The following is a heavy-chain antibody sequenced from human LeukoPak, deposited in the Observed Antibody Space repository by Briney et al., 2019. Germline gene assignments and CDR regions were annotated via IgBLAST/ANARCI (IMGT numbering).Heavy chain of an antibody. CDR2: SNGDGSVK. CDR1: GFTFSGYW. CDR3: ARHPGGSSSYYFDY. Sequence: QPGGSLRLSCAASGFTFSGYWMHWVRQAPGKGLVWVSRSNGDGSVKTYADSVKGPFTISRDNAKNKLYLQMNSLRAEDTAVYYCARHPGGSSSYYFDYWGQGTLVTVSS. V-gene: IGHV3-74*01. D-gene: IGHD1-26*01. J-gene: IGHJ4*02.